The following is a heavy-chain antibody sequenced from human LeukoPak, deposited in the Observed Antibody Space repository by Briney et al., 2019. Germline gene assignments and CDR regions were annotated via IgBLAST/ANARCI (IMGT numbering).Heavy chain of an antibody. Sequence: KPSETLSLTCTVSGGSISSYYWSWIRQPAGKGLEWIGRIYTSGSTNYNPSLKSRVTISVDTSKHQFSLKLSSVTAADTAVYYCAREDYDILTGYYTVGFDYWGQGTLVTVSS. J-gene: IGHJ4*02. CDR2: IYTSGST. CDR3: AREDYDILTGYYTVGFDY. V-gene: IGHV4-4*07. CDR1: GGSISSYY. D-gene: IGHD3-9*01.